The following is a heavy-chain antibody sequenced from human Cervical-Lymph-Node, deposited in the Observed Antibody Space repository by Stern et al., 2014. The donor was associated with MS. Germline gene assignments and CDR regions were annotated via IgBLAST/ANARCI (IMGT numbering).Heavy chain of an antibody. V-gene: IGHV5-51*01. Sequence: VQLVQSGAEVKKPGESLKISCKGSGYNFATYWIAWVRQKPGKGLEWMGIVYPGGSSAEYSPSFQGQVTISADKSISTAYLQWRSLRASDTAMYYCARGDISGSSYANLAFYYWGRGTLVTVSS. CDR3: ARGDISGSSYANLAFYY. D-gene: IGHD3-9*01. CDR1: GYNFATYW. CDR2: VYPGGSSA. J-gene: IGHJ4*02.